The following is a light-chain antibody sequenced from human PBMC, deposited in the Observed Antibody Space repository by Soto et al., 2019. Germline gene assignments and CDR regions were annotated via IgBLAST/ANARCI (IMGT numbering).Light chain of an antibody. V-gene: IGKV3-11*01. J-gene: IGKJ4*01. CDR2: DAS. Sequence: EIVLTQSPATLSLSPGERATLSCRASQSVRSYLAWYQQKPGQAPRLLIYDASNRATGIPARFSGGGSGTDITLNNSSLEAEDFAVYYCQQRSNWPLTFGGGTKVEIK. CDR3: QQRSNWPLT. CDR1: QSVRSY.